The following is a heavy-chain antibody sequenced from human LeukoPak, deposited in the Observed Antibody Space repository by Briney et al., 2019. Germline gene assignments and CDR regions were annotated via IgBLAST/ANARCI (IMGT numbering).Heavy chain of an antibody. Sequence: GGSLRLSCAASGFTFSNAWMSWVRQAPGKGPEWVGHIKSKTNGETTDYPAPVKGRFTISRDDSKNTLYLQMNSLKTEDTAIYYCTTFALDYGDYSFDYWGQGTLVTVSS. CDR1: GFTFSNAW. CDR2: IKSKTNGETT. D-gene: IGHD4-17*01. CDR3: TTFALDYGDYSFDY. J-gene: IGHJ4*02. V-gene: IGHV3-15*01.